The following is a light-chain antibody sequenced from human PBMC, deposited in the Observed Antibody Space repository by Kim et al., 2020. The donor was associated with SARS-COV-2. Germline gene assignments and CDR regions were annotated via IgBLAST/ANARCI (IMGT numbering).Light chain of an antibody. CDR2: EDN. V-gene: IGLV6-57*03. CDR3: QSYDSSNRHWV. CDR1: SGSIASNY. J-gene: IGLJ3*02. Sequence: VTISCTRSSGSIASNYVQWYQQRPGSAPTTVIYEDNQRPSGVPDRFSGSIDSSSNSASLTISGLKTEDEADYYCQSYDSSNRHWVFGGGTQLTVL.